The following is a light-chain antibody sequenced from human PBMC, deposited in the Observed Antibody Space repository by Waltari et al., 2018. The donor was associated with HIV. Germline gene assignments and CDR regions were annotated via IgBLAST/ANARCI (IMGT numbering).Light chain of an antibody. CDR2: QDA. V-gene: IGLV3-1*01. CDR3: QAWDSNSAV. CDR1: DLTKKY. Sequence: SYELTQPPSVSVSPGQTASLTCSGYDLTKKYVSWYHPRPCQSPVLVIYQDARRPSGIPERFSGSSSGNTATLTISGTQSMDEADYYCQAWDSNSAVFGGGTKLTVL. J-gene: IGLJ2*01.